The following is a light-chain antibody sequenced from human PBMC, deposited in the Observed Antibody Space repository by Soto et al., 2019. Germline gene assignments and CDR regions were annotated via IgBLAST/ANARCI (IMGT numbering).Light chain of an antibody. J-gene: IGKJ5*01. CDR2: AAS. CDR1: QSISNY. Sequence: DIQMTQSASSLSASVGDRVTITCRASQSISNYLNWYQQKPGKAPNLLIHAASSLQSGVPPRFSGSGSGTDFTLTISSLQPEDFATYFSQQSYRNPITFGQGTRLEI. V-gene: IGKV1-39*01. CDR3: QQSYRNPIT.